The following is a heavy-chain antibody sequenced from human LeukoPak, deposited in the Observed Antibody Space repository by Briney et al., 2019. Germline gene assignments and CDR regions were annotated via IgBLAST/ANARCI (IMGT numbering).Heavy chain of an antibody. CDR1: GFTFNSYA. CDR3: ARARGWQPNYYYYYMDV. Sequence: GGSLRLSCIPSGFTFNSYAMFWVRQAPGKGLEWVSLIWYDGSNKYYADSVRGRFTISRDNSKNTLFLQMNSLRAEDTAVYYCARARGWQPNYYYYYMDVWGTGTTVTVSS. CDR2: IWYDGSNK. J-gene: IGHJ6*03. V-gene: IGHV3-33*07. D-gene: IGHD2-15*01.